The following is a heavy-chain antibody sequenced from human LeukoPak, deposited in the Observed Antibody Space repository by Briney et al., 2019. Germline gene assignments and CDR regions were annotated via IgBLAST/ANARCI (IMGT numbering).Heavy chain of an antibody. CDR2: INPNSGDT. D-gene: IGHD6-19*01. CDR3: ATADGIAVAGTFPIAY. Sequence: GASVKLSCKASGYTFTSYYMHWVRQAPGQGLEWMACINPNSGDTNYAENLQGRVTMTRDTPITTAYMELSRLRADETAMYYCATADGIAVAGTFPIAYWGQGTLVTVSS. J-gene: IGHJ4*02. V-gene: IGHV1-2*02. CDR1: GYTFTSYY.